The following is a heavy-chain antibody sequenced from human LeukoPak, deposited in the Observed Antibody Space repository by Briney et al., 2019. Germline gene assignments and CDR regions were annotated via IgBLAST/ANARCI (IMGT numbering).Heavy chain of an antibody. V-gene: IGHV3-9*01. CDR1: GFTFDDYA. CDR2: ISWNSGSI. CDR3: AKDIVVETHAFDI. Sequence: PGRSLRLSCAAPGFTFDDYAMHWVRQAPGKGLEWVSGISWNSGSIGYADSVKGRFTVSRDNAKNSLYLQLNSLRAEDTAVYYCAKDIVVETHAFDIWGQGTMVTVSS. J-gene: IGHJ3*02. D-gene: IGHD3-22*01.